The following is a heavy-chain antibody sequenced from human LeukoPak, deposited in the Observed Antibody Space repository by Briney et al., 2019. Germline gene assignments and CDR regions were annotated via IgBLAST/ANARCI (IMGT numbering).Heavy chain of an antibody. CDR3: ARANALYCSSTSCLFDY. J-gene: IGHJ4*02. CDR2: INPNSGGT. CDR1: GFTFTGYY. Sequence: ASVKVSCKASGFTFTGYYMHWVRQAPGQGLEWMAWINPNSGGTYYAQNFHDRITMTRDTSISTAYMELSRLRSDDTAIYYCARANALYCSSTSCLFDYWGQGTLVTVSS. V-gene: IGHV1-2*02. D-gene: IGHD2-2*01.